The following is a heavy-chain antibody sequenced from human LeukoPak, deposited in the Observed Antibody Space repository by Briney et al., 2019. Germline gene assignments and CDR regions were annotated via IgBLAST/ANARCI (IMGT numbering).Heavy chain of an antibody. V-gene: IGHV4-30-2*01. CDR3: ARAPSYYDSSGSTLGYYYYGMDV. J-gene: IGHJ6*02. Sequence: SETLSLTCAVSGGSISSGGYSWSWIRQPPGKGLEWIGYIYHSGSTYYNPSLKSRVTISVDRSKNQFSLKLSSVTAADTAVYYCARAPSYYDSSGSTLGYYYYGMDVWGQGTTVTVSS. D-gene: IGHD3-22*01. CDR2: IYHSGST. CDR1: GGSISSGGYS.